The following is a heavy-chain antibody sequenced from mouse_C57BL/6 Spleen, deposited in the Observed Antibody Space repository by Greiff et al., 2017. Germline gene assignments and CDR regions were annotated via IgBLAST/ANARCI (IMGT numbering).Heavy chain of an antibody. J-gene: IGHJ2*01. CDR3: ARHGSSYYFDY. CDR1: GYTFTSYW. D-gene: IGHD1-1*01. CDR2: IDPSDSYT. V-gene: IGHV1-59*01. Sequence: QVQLQQPGAELVRPGTSVKLSCKASGYTFTSYWMHWVKQRPGQGLEWIGVIDPSDSYTNYNQKFKGKATLTVDTSSSTAYMQLSSLTSEDSAVYYCARHGSSYYFDYWGQGTTLTVSS.